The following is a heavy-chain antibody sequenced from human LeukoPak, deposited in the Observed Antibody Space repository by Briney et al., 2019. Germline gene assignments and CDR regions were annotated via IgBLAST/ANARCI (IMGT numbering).Heavy chain of an antibody. CDR2: ISGYNGNT. CDR3: ARQVDTTMALPDY. J-gene: IGHJ4*02. D-gene: IGHD5-18*01. V-gene: IGHV1-18*01. CDR1: GYSFTSHG. Sequence: ASVKVSCKASGYSFTSHGISWMRQAPGQGLEWMGWISGYNGNTNYAQKFQGRVTMTTDTSTSTAYMELRSLRSDDTAIYYCARQVDTTMALPDYWGQGTLVTVSS.